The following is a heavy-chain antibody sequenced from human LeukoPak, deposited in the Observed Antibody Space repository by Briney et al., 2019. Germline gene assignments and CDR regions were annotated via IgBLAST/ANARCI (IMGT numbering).Heavy chain of an antibody. CDR2: IYYTGIT. CDR3: AASSGVTLGRF. J-gene: IGHJ4*02. V-gene: IGHV4-31*03. Sequence: PSETLSLTCTVSGGSFSSGSHYYNWIRQHPGKGLEWIGYIYYTGITSYNPSLKSRVSMSADTSMNQVSLKLNSLTAADTAVYYCAASSGVTLGRFWGQGTLVTVSS. CDR1: GGSFSSGSHY. D-gene: IGHD3-16*01.